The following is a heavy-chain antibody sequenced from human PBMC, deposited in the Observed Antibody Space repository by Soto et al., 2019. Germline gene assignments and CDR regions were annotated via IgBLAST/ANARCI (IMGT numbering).Heavy chain of an antibody. D-gene: IGHD5-12*01. V-gene: IGHV3-23*01. CDR3: ATSPGMATASNS. Sequence: EVQLLESGGGLVQPGGSLRLSCAASGFTFSSYAMYWVRQAPGKGLEWVSVISGSGDSTYYADSVKGRFTISRDNSKNTLYLQMNSLRVEDTAVYYCATSPGMATASNSWGQGTLVTVSS. J-gene: IGHJ4*02. CDR1: GFTFSSYA. CDR2: ISGSGDST.